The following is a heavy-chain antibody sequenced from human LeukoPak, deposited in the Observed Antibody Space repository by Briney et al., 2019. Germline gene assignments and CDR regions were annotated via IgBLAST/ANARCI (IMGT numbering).Heavy chain of an antibody. CDR2: ISSSSRYI. D-gene: IGHD3-9*01. J-gene: IGHJ4*02. Sequence: SGGSLRLSCAASGFTFSSYSMNWVRQAPGKGLEWVSSISSSSRYIYYADSVKGRFTISRDNAKDSLYLQMNSLRAEDTAVYYCARDSEIRYFDWLLYEGIGFDYWGQGTLVTVSS. CDR1: GFTFSSYS. CDR3: ARDSEIRYFDWLLYEGIGFDY. V-gene: IGHV3-21*01.